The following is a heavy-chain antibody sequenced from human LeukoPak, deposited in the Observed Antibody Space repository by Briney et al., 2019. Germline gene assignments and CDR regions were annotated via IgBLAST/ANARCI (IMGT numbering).Heavy chain of an antibody. CDR1: GGSISSSSYY. CDR2: IYTSGST. J-gene: IGHJ2*01. Sequence: SETLSLTCTVSGGSISSSSYYWSWIRQPAGKGLEWIGRIYTSGSTNYNPSLKSRVTMSVDTSKNQFSLKLSSVTAADTAVYYCARGDLWGRGTLVTVSS. V-gene: IGHV4-61*02. CDR3: ARGDL.